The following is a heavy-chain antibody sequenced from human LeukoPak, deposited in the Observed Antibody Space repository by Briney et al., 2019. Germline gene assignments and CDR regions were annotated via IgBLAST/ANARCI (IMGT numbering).Heavy chain of an antibody. CDR3: ARDLGGIGGS. Sequence: GGSLRLSRAASGFTFTRYWMHWVRQVPGKGLDWVSRINEDGSITTHADSVRGGFTISRDNARDTLYLQMNSLRSEDTAVYYCARDLGGIGGSWGEGTLVTVSS. D-gene: IGHD1-26*01. J-gene: IGHJ4*02. CDR2: INEDGSIT. V-gene: IGHV3-74*01. CDR1: GFTFTRYW.